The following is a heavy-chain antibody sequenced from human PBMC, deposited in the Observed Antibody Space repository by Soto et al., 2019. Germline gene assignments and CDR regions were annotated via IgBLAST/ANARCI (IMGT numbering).Heavy chain of an antibody. J-gene: IGHJ4*02. V-gene: IGHV4-59*01. Sequence: SETLSLTCTVSGDSINDYYWSRIRQPPGKGLEWIGYIYSSGSTNQSPSLKSRATVSIDTSKNQVSLKLSSVTAADTAVYYCARLGGLLDYFDYWGQGILVTVSS. CDR3: ARLGGLLDYFDY. D-gene: IGHD3-16*01. CDR2: IYSSGST. CDR1: GDSINDYY.